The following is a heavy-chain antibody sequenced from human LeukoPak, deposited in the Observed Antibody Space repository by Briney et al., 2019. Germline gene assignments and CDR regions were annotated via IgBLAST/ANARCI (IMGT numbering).Heavy chain of an antibody. Sequence: GASVKVSCKASVYTFTGYYMHWVRQAPGQGLEWMGWINPNSGGTNYAQKFQGRVTMTRDTSLSTAYMELSMLRSDDTAVYYCAGGGNWNDNLPFDYWGQGTLVTVSS. CDR1: VYTFTGYY. V-gene: IGHV1-2*02. J-gene: IGHJ4*02. D-gene: IGHD1-1*01. CDR2: INPNSGGT. CDR3: AGGGNWNDNLPFDY.